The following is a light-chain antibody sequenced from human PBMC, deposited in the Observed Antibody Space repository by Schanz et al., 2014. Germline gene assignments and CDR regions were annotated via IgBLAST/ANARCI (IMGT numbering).Light chain of an antibody. CDR1: QSISSY. CDR2: GAS. J-gene: IGKJ1*01. V-gene: IGKV3-15*01. CDR3: QQYGSSSRT. Sequence: EIVMTQSPATLSVSPGERATLSCRASQSISSYLAWYQQKPGQAPRLLIYGASNRATGIPTRFSGSGSGTXFTLTISRLEPEDXXVYYCQQYGSSSRTFGQGTKVEIK.